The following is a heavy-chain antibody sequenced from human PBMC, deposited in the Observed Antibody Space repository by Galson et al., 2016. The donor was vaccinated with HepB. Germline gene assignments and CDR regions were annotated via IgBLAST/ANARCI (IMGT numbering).Heavy chain of an antibody. J-gene: IGHJ6*02. CDR3: ARVVGVSAPDFYHGLDV. D-gene: IGHD2-15*01. Sequence: SETLSLTCNVSGASISSGYHYWGWIRQPPGKGLEWIGNMYYSGSSYYNPSLKSRVTMSVDTSKNQFSLQLSSVTAADTAVYYCARVVGVSAPDFYHGLDVWGQGTTVTGSS. CDR2: MYYSGSS. CDR1: GASISSGYHY. V-gene: IGHV4-39*07.